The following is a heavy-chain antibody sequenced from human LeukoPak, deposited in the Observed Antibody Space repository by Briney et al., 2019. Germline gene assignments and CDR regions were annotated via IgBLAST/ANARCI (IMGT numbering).Heavy chain of an antibody. CDR1: GGSISSSSYY. J-gene: IGHJ4*02. D-gene: IGHD1-26*01. CDR3: ARIAAVGATKDY. CDR2: IYYSGST. V-gene: IGHV4-39*01. Sequence: SSETLSFTCTVSGGSISSSSYYWGWIRQPPGKGLEWIGSIYYSGSTYYNPSLKSRVTISVDTSKNQFSLKLSSVTAADTAVYYCARIAAVGATKDYWGQGTLVTVSS.